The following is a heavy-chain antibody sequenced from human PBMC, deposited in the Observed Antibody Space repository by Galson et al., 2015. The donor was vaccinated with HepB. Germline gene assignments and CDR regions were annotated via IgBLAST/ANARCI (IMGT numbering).Heavy chain of an antibody. Sequence: SLRLSCAASGVTFSSSAMTWVRQAPGKGLEWVSAISGSGVSTYYTDSGKGRFTISRDNSKNTLYLQMNSLRAEDTALYYCAKDLTNCGGDCYYGDYWGQGTLVTVSS. V-gene: IGHV3-23*01. CDR3: AKDLTNCGGDCYYGDY. CDR2: ISGSGVST. CDR1: GVTFSSSA. D-gene: IGHD2-21*02. J-gene: IGHJ4*02.